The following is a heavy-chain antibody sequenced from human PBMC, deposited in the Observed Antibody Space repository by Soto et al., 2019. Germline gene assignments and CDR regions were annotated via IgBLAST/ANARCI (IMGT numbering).Heavy chain of an antibody. V-gene: IGHV1-18*01. CDR3: ARNPTRIAVAGIRSSLPMLDP. Sequence: ASVKVSCKASGYTFTSYGISWVRQAPGQGLEWMGWISAYNGNTNYAQKLQGRVTMTTDTSTSTAYMELRSLRSDDTAVYYCARNPTRIAVAGIRSSLPMLDPWGQGTLVTVSS. CDR1: GYTFTSYG. D-gene: IGHD6-19*01. J-gene: IGHJ5*02. CDR2: ISAYNGNT.